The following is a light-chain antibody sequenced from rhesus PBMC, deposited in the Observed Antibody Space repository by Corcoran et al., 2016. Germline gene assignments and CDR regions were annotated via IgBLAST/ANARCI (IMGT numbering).Light chain of an antibody. Sequence: SSGMTPEPAFSLALGHTVRMTCQGDSLKTYYASWYKQKPGQVPVLVIYGNTNRPSGIPGRFSGSWSGNTGSLTITGAQVEDEADYYCGSWDNSGNHYIFGAGTRLTVL. V-gene: IGLV3S11*01. J-gene: IGLJ1*01. CDR1: SLKTYY. CDR3: GSWDNSGNHYI. CDR2: GNT.